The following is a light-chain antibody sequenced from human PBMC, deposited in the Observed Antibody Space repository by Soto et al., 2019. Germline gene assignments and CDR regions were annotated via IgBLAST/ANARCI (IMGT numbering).Light chain of an antibody. CDR1: SSDVGSSNY. J-gene: IGLJ3*02. V-gene: IGLV2-14*01. CDR3: SSYTTSSTWV. CDR2: EVS. Sequence: QSALTQPASVSGSPGQSITISCTGPSSDVGSSNYVSWFQQHPGKAPKLMIYEVSNRPSGVSNRFSGSKSGNTASLTISGLHAEDEADYYCSSYTTSSTWVFGGGTQLTVL.